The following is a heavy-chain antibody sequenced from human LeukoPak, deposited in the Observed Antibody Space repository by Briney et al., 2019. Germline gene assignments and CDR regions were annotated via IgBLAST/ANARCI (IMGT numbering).Heavy chain of an antibody. V-gene: IGHV1-69*13. J-gene: IGHJ5*02. CDR1: GGTFSSYA. D-gene: IGHD6-13*01. CDR2: IIPIFGTA. Sequence: SVKVSCKASGGTFSSYAISWVRQAPGQGLEWMGGIIPIFGTANYAQKFQGRVTITADESTSTAYMELSSLRSEDTAVYYCARDQLYSSRHYNWFDPWGQGTLVTVSS. CDR3: ARDQLYSSRHYNWFDP.